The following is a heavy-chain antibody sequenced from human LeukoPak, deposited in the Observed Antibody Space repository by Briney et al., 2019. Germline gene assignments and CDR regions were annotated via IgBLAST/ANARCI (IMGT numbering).Heavy chain of an antibody. V-gene: IGHV3-23*01. J-gene: IGHJ3*01. D-gene: IGHD3-22*01. CDR2: TSGSGGET. CDR3: VREYYYDSSGYLQ. CDR1: GFTFSSYA. Sequence: GGSLRLSCAASGFTFSSYAMSWVRQAPGKGLEWVSGTSGSGGETWYADSVKGRFTISRDISKNTLFLQMNSLRAEDTAVYYCVREYYYDSSGYLQWGQGTMVTVSS.